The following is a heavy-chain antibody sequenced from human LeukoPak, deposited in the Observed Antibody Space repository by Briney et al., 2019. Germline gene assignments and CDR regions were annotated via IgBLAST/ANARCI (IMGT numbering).Heavy chain of an antibody. D-gene: IGHD3-9*01. CDR2: IYYSGST. J-gene: IGHJ6*02. CDR1: GGSISSYY. CDR3: ARGVGALTYYYYYYGMDV. Sequence: PSETLSLTCTVSGGSISSYYWSWIRQPPGKGLEWIGYIYYSGSTYYNPSLKSRVTISVDTSKNQFSLKLSSVTAADTAVYYCARGVGALTYYYYYYGMDVWGQGTTVTVSS. V-gene: IGHV4-59*06.